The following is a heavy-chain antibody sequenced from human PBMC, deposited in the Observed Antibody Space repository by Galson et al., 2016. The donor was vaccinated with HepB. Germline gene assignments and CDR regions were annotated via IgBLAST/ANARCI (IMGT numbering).Heavy chain of an antibody. D-gene: IGHD2-21*01. CDR1: GASLTSGAYY. CDR2: IFHSGTT. Sequence: TLSLTCTLSGASLTSGAYYWNWIRQSPGTGLEWIGCIFHSGTTHYNPSFEGRASISVDTSQNQFYLNVTSATVADTAVYYCARAGVITAVRYFDLWGRGSLVTVSS. V-gene: IGHV4-31*03. CDR3: ARAGVITAVRYFDL. J-gene: IGHJ2*01.